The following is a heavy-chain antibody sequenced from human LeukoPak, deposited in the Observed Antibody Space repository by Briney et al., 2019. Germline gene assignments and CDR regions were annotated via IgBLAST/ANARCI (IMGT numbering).Heavy chain of an antibody. CDR3: ARDSPSKVS. V-gene: IGHV1-2*02. CDR1: GYTFTAYY. CDR2: LNPHSGGT. J-gene: IGHJ5*02. D-gene: IGHD2-2*01. Sequence: ASVNVSRKASGYTFTAYYIHWVRQAPGQGLEWMGWLNPHSGGTNFAQKFQGRVTMTRDTSISTAYMEMSRLTFDDTAVYYCARDSPSKVSWGQGTLVTVSS.